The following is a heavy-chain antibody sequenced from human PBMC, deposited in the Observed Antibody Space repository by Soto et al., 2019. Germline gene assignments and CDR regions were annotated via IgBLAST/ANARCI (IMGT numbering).Heavy chain of an antibody. J-gene: IGHJ6*02. CDR3: TGPGYSNCDSGVEV. D-gene: IGHD4-4*01. V-gene: IGHV3-74*01. CDR1: GFTFSVYW. CDR2: IDSDGSTT. Sequence: EVQLVESGGGLVQPGGSLRLSCAASGFTFSVYWMHWVRQAPGKGLVWVSRIDSDGSTTSYAEAVKGRFTISRDNAKSTLYLQMNSLRAEETTVSSCTGPGYSNCDSGVEVWGQGTTVTVSS.